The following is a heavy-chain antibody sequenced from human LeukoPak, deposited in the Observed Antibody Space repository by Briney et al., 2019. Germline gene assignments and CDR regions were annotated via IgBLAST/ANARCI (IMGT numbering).Heavy chain of an antibody. V-gene: IGHV3-23*01. CDR1: GFTFSNYA. D-gene: IGHD5-18*01. CDR3: ARAGRGYSYGYSY. Sequence: PGGSLRLSCAASGFTFSNYAMSWVRQAPGKGLEWVSAISASDGTTYYADSVKGRFTISRDNSKNTLYLQINSLRAEDTAVYYCARAGRGYSYGYSYWGQGTLVTVSS. CDR2: ISASDGTT. J-gene: IGHJ4*02.